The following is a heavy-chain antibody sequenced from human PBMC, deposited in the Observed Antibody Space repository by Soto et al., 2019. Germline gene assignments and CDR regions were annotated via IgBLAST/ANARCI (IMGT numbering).Heavy chain of an antibody. V-gene: IGHV3-21*01. CDR2: ISSSSSYI. CDR3: ARDPGGFENQIG. D-gene: IGHD2-15*01. J-gene: IGHJ4*02. CDR1: GFTFSSYS. Sequence: PGGSLRLSCAASGFTFSSYSMNWVRQAPGKGLEWVSSISSSSSYIYYADSVKGRFTISRDNAKNSLYLQMNSLRAEDTAVYYCARDPGGFENQIGWGQGTLVTVSS.